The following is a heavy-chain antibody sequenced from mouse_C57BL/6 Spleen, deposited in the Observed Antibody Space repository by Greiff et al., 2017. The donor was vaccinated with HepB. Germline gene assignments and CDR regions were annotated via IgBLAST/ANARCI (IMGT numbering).Heavy chain of an antibody. CDR3: TREWDWYFDV. CDR1: GYTFTDYE. J-gene: IGHJ1*03. V-gene: IGHV1-15*01. Sequence: VQLVESGAELVRPGASVTLSCKASGYTFTDYEMHWVKQTPVHGLEWIGAIDPETGGTAYNQKFKGKAILTADKSSSTAYMELRSLTSEDSAVYYCTREWDWYFDVWGTGTTVTVSS. CDR2: IDPETGGT.